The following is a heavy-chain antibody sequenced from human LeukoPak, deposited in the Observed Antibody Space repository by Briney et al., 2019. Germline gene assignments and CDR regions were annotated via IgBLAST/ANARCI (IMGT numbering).Heavy chain of an antibody. CDR2: ISSSSSYI. Sequence: TGGSLRLSCAASGFTFSSYSMNWVRQAPGKGLEWVSSISSSSSYIYYADSVRGRFTISRDNPKNTLYLEMNSLRSDDPAVYYCCKSVPLAMGYYYYYIDVWGKRTTLTVS. D-gene: IGHD2/OR15-2a*01. CDR3: CKSVPLAMGYYYYYIDV. J-gene: IGHJ6*03. CDR1: GFTFSSYS. V-gene: IGHV3-21*01.